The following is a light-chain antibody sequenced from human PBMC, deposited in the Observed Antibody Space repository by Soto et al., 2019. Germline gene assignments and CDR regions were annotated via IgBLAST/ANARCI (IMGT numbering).Light chain of an antibody. CDR3: QQDLHTLFT. CDR2: LGS. Sequence: DIVMTQSPLSLPVTPGEPASISCRSSQSLLHSNGYNYLDWYLQTPGQSPQLLIYLGSNRASGVPDRFSGSGSGTDFTLNISRVEAEDVGVYYCQQDLHTLFTFGPGTRVDIK. J-gene: IGKJ3*01. CDR1: QSLLHSNGYNY. V-gene: IGKV2-28*01.